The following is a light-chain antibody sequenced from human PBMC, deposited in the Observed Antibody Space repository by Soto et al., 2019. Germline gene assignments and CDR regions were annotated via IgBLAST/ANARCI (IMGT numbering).Light chain of an antibody. V-gene: IGLV2-23*01. CDR1: SSDVGSYNL. Sequence: QSALTQPASVSGSPGQSITISCTGTSSDVGSYNLVSWYQQHPGKAPKFMIHEATKRPSGVSNRFSGSKSGNTASLTISGLQAEDEADYYCCSYAGSSTYVFGTGTKVTVL. J-gene: IGLJ1*01. CDR3: CSYAGSSTYV. CDR2: EAT.